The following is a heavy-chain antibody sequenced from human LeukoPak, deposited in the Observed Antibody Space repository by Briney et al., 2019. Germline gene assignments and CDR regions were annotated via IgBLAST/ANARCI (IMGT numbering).Heavy chain of an antibody. CDR1: GGSISSSNW. CDR2: IYHSGST. Sequence: SETLSLTCAVSGGSISSSNWWSWVRQPPGKGLEWIGEIYHSGSTNYNPSLKSRVTISVDKSKNQFSLKLSSVTAADTAVYYCARGDYYDSSGYSRGMDVWGQGTTVTVSS. J-gene: IGHJ6*02. CDR3: ARGDYYDSSGYSRGMDV. V-gene: IGHV4-4*02. D-gene: IGHD3-22*01.